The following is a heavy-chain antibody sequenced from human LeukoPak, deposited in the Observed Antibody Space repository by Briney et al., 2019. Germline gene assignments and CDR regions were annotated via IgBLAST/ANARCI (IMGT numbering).Heavy chain of an antibody. D-gene: IGHD3-22*01. Sequence: PGGSLRLSCAASGFTFSSYWMSWVRQAPGKGLEWVANIKQDGSEKYYVDSVKGRFTISRDNAKNSLYLQVNSLRAEDTAVYYCARGRYYDSSGGFFDYWGQGTLVTVSS. V-gene: IGHV3-7*01. CDR2: IKQDGSEK. CDR3: ARGRYYDSSGGFFDY. CDR1: GFTFSSYW. J-gene: IGHJ4*02.